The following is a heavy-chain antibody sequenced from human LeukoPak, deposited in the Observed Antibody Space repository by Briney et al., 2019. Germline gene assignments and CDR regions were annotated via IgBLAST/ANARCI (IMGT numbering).Heavy chain of an antibody. CDR1: GGSISSDY. J-gene: IGHJ3*01. V-gene: IGHV4-59*13. CDR2: LSLGEVA. D-gene: IGHD2-21*02. Sequence: SETLSLTCTVSGGSISSDYWSWIRQPPGKGLEWIGYLSLGEVAFYNPSLESRLTTSADTSKNQFSLNLTSVTAADTAMYYCVRVSTASGGAFDVWGQGTMVTVSS. CDR3: VRVSTASGGAFDV.